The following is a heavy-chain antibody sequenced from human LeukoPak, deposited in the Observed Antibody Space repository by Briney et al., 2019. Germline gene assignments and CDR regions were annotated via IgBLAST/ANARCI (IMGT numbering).Heavy chain of an antibody. D-gene: IGHD3-9*01. Sequence: SVKVSCKASGGTFSSYAISWVRQAPGQGLEWMGGIIPIFGTANYAQKFPGRVTITADESTSTAYMELSSLRSEDTAVYYCAIGEYYDILTGPTDLASTLDYWGQGTLVTVSS. V-gene: IGHV1-69*13. CDR1: GGTFSSYA. CDR3: AIGEYYDILTGPTDLASTLDY. CDR2: IIPIFGTA. J-gene: IGHJ4*02.